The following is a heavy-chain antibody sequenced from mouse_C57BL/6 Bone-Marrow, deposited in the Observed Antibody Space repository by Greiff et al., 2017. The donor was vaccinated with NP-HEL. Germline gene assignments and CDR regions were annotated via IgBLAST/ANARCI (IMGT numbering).Heavy chain of an antibody. CDR2: ISNGGGST. V-gene: IGHV5-12*01. CDR3: ARQRGIYDGYFDV. Sequence: EVQGVESGGGLVQPGGSLKLSCAASGFTFSDYYMYWVRQTPEKRLEWVAYISNGGGSTYYPDTVKGRFTISRDNAKNTLYLQMSRLKSEDTAMYYCARQRGIYDGYFDVWGTGTTVTVSS. J-gene: IGHJ1*03. D-gene: IGHD2-12*01. CDR1: GFTFSDYY.